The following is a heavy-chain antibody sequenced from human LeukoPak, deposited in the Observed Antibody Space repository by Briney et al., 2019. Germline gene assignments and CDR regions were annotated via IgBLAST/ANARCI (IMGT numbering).Heavy chain of an antibody. CDR1: GFTFSSYG. D-gene: IGHD6-19*01. V-gene: IGHV3-33*06. CDR3: AKDRGDSGWYLDY. Sequence: PGGSLRLSCAASGFTFSSYGMHWVRQAPGKGLEWVAVIWYGGSNKYYADSVKGRFTISRDNSKNTLYLQMNSLRAEDTAVYYCAKDRGDSGWYLDYWGQRTLVTVSS. J-gene: IGHJ4*02. CDR2: IWYGGSNK.